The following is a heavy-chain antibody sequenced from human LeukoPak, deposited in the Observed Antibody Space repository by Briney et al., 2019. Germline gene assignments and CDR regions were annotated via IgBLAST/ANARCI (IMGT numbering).Heavy chain of an antibody. V-gene: IGHV3-23*01. D-gene: IGHD6-13*01. CDR3: AKDPLAAAGKAGDY. Sequence: PGRSLRLSCAASGFTFSSYAMSWVRQAPGKGLEWVSAISGSGGSTYYADSVKGRFTISRDNSKNTLYLQMNGLRAEDTAVYYCAKDPLAAAGKAGDYWGQGTLVTVSS. J-gene: IGHJ4*02. CDR2: ISGSGGST. CDR1: GFTFSSYA.